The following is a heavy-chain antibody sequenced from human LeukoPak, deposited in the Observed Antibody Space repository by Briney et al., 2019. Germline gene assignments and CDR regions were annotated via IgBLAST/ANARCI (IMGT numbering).Heavy chain of an antibody. V-gene: IGHV3-30*02. CDR1: GFSFSKYA. CDR3: TKGDDYGANTRLPKCNWFDP. D-gene: IGHD4-23*01. CDR2: IRYDGNIK. Sequence: QSGGSLRLSCAASGFSFSKYAMHWVRQAPGKGLEWVSFIRYDGNIKNYADSVKGRFTISRDNSKDTLYLQMNSLRAEDTAVYYCTKGDDYGANTRLPKCNWFDPWGQGALVTVSS. J-gene: IGHJ5*02.